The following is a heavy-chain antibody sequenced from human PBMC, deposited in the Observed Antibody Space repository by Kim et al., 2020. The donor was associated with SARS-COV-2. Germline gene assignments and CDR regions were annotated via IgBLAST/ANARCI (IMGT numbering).Heavy chain of an antibody. J-gene: IGHJ6*03. CDR2: IYSDGSQK. CDR3: ARRLLGTNAMDV. D-gene: IGHD1-7*01. Sequence: GGSLRLSCAASGFTFSSYGMHWVRQAPGKGLEWVAVIYSDGSQKNYVGSVKGRFTISRDNSKNTLHLEVTNLRAEDTAVYYCARRLLGTNAMDVWGKGTT. V-gene: IGHV3-33*01. CDR1: GFTFSSYG.